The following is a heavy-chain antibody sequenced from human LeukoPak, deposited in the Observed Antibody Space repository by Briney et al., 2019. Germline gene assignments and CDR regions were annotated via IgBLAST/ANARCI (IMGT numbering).Heavy chain of an antibody. CDR1: GFTFSSYA. J-gene: IGHJ4*02. CDR2: ISYDGSNK. CDR3: AKDYGGNSAPHFDY. V-gene: IGHV3-30*18. D-gene: IGHD4-23*01. Sequence: HPGGSLRLSCAASGFTFSSYAMTCVRQAPGKGLEWVAVISYDGSNKYYADSVKGRFTISRDNSKNTLYLQMNSLRAEDTAVYYCAKDYGGNSAPHFDYWGQGTLVTVSS.